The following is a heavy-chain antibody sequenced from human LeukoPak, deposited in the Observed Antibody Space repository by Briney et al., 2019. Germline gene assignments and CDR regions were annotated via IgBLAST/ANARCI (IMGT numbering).Heavy chain of an antibody. CDR3: ARGTAATSGIDY. J-gene: IGHJ4*02. CDR2: INTDGSST. Sequence: RGGSLRLSCAASGFTFSSYWMHWVRQAPGKGLVWVSHINTDGSSTTYGDPAKGRFTVSRDNAKNTLFLQMNSLRVEDTAVYYCARGTAATSGIDYWGQGTLVTVSS. V-gene: IGHV3-74*01. D-gene: IGHD6-13*01. CDR1: GFTFSSYW.